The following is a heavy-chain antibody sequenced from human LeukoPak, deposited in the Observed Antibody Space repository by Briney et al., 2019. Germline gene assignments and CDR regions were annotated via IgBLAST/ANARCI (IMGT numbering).Heavy chain of an antibody. CDR1: GFTFDDYA. CDR3: ATDIGDYGDSAGTYAFDI. J-gene: IGHJ3*02. Sequence: GGSLRLSCAASGFTFDDYAMHWVRQAPGKGLEWVSGISWNSGSIGYADSVKGRFTISRDNAKNSLYLQMNSLRAEDTALYYCATDIGDYGDSAGTYAFDIWGQGTMVTVSS. V-gene: IGHV3-9*01. D-gene: IGHD4-17*01. CDR2: ISWNSGSI.